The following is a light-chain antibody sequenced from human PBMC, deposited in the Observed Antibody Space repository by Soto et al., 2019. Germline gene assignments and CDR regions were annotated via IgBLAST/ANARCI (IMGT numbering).Light chain of an antibody. CDR3: QQYDNSPRT. J-gene: IGKJ1*01. Sequence: EIVLTQSPGTLSLSPGERATLSCRASQSVNSNYLAWYQQKPGQGPRLLMYGTSNRATGIPDRFSGSGSGTDFTLTISRLEPEDFAVYYGQQYDNSPRTFGQGTKLEIK. CDR1: QSVNSNY. V-gene: IGKV3-20*01. CDR2: GTS.